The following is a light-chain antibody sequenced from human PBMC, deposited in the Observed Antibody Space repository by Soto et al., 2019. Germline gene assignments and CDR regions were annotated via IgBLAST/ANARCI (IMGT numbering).Light chain of an antibody. V-gene: IGKV1-5*03. CDR2: KAS. CDR3: QQYQSYSH. CDR1: QSMSSW. Sequence: DIPMTQSPSTLSAFVGDKVTITCRASQSMSSWLAWYQQKPGKAPKLLIYKASILESGVPSRFSGSGSGTEFTLTISSPQPDDFATYYCQQYQSYSHFGQGTKVEIK. J-gene: IGKJ1*01.